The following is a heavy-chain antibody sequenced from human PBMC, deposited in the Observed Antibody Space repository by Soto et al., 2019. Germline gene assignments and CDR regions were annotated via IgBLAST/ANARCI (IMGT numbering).Heavy chain of an antibody. CDR1: GGSISSGGYY. Sequence: QVQLQESGPGLVKPSQTLSLTCTVSGGSISSGGYYWSWIRQHPGQGLEWIVYIYYSGSTYYNPSRKSRVTISVDTSKNQFSLKLSSVTVADTAVYYCARGWGCGWYYFDYWGQGTLVTVSS. CDR2: IYYSGST. V-gene: IGHV4-31*03. CDR3: ARGWGCGWYYFDY. J-gene: IGHJ4*02. D-gene: IGHD6-19*01.